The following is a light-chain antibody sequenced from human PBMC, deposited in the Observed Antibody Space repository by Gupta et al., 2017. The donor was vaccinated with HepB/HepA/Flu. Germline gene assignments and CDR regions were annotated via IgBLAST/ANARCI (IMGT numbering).Light chain of an antibody. V-gene: IGLV1-44*01. CDR1: SSTIGSNT. Sequence: QSVLTQPPSASATPGHRVTSSCSGSSSTIGSNTVNWYQQLPGTAPHLLIYSTNQRPSGVPDRFSGSKSGTSASLAITGLQSEDEADYDGAEWDDSLDGWVFGGGTKLTVL. CDR3: AEWDDSLDGWV. J-gene: IGLJ3*02. CDR2: STN.